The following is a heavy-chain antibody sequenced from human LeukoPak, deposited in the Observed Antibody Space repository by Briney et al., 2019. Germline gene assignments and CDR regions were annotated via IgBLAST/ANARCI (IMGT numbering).Heavy chain of an antibody. D-gene: IGHD2-8*01. Sequence: SETLSLTCTVSGGSISSSSSYWGWIRQPPGKGLEWIGSIYYSGSTYYNPSLKSRVTISVDTSKNQFSLKLSSVTAADTAVYYCARGIYCSNGVCIVHHSFVPWGQGTLVTVSS. CDR2: IYYSGST. V-gene: IGHV4-39*01. CDR3: ARGIYCSNGVCIVHHSFVP. J-gene: IGHJ5*02. CDR1: GGSISSSSSY.